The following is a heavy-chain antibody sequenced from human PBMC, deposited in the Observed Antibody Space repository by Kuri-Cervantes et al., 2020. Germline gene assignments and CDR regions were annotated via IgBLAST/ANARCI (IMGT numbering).Heavy chain of an antibody. D-gene: IGHD2-2*01. V-gene: IGHV4-39*07. J-gene: IGHJ5*02. Sequence: SETLSLTCTVSGGSISSSSYYWGWIRQPPGKGLEWIGSIYYSGSTYYNPSLKSRVTISVDTSKNQFSLKLSSVTAADTAVYYCARGVGICSSTSCYVWFDPWGQGTLVTVSS. CDR3: ARGVGICSSTSCYVWFDP. CDR2: IYYSGST. CDR1: GGSISSSSYY.